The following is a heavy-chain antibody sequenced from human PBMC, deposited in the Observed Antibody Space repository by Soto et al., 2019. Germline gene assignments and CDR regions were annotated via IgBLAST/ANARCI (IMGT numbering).Heavy chain of an antibody. CDR3: ARDAKSVETTGGFDY. Sequence: QVQLVDSGGGVVQPARSLRLSCAASGFIFSSYGMHWVRQAPGKGLEWVAGIWFDGSNKYYADSVKGRFTISRDNSRNTLYLQMNGLRAEDTAVYYCARDAKSVETTGGFDYWGQGTLVTVSS. CDR1: GFIFSSYG. V-gene: IGHV3-33*01. CDR2: IWFDGSNK. J-gene: IGHJ4*02. D-gene: IGHD1-26*01.